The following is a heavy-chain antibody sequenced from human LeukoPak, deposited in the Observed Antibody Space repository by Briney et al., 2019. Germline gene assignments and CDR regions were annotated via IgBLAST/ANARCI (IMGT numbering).Heavy chain of an antibody. J-gene: IGHJ5*02. Sequence: SETLSLTCTVSGGSISRSRDYWGWIRQPPGKGLEWIGSIYYSGSTYYNPSLKSRVTISGDTSKNQFSLKLSSVTAADTAVYYCARGPPDYDFWSGCFDPWGQGTLVTVSS. CDR1: GGSISRSRDY. CDR2: IYYSGST. D-gene: IGHD3-3*01. CDR3: ARGPPDYDFWSGCFDP. V-gene: IGHV4-39*07.